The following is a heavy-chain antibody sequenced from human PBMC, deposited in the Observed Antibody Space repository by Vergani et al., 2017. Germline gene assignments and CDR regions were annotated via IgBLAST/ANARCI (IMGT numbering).Heavy chain of an antibody. J-gene: IGHJ5*02. V-gene: IGHV3-33*01. D-gene: IGHD6-13*01. Sequence: QVQLVESGGGVVQPGRSLRLSCVASGFTFSSYAMHWVRQAPGKGLEWVAVIWYDGSNKYYADSVKGRFTISRDNSKNTLYLQMNSLRAEDTAVYYCARIARQLTRTARYWFDPWGQGTLVTVS. CDR3: ARIARQLTRTARYWFDP. CDR1: GFTFSSYA. CDR2: IWYDGSNK.